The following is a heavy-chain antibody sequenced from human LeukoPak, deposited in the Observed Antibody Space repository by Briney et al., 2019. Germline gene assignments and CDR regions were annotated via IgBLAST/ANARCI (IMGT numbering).Heavy chain of an antibody. V-gene: IGHV3-53*05. CDR1: GFTVSSNY. J-gene: IGHJ5*02. Sequence: GGSLRLSCAASGFTVSSNYMSWVRQAPGKGLEWVSVIYSGGSTYYADSVKGRFTISRDNSKNTLYLQMNSLRSEDTAVYYCAMALFSGWYGAYNWFDPWGQGTLVTVSS. CDR3: AMALFSGWYGAYNWFDP. D-gene: IGHD6-19*01. CDR2: IYSGGST.